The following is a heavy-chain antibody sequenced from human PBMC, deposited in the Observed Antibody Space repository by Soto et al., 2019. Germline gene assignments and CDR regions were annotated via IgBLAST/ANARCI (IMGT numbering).Heavy chain of an antibody. D-gene: IGHD1-7*01. CDR2: IYRTGST. V-gene: IGHV4-4*02. CDR1: GGSFTSNNW. Sequence: QVQLQESGPGLVKPSGTLSLTCAVSGGSFTSNNWWTWVRQPPGQGLEWIGEIYRTGSTNYNPSLKSRVTISLDTSDNQFSLKVTSLTAADTAVYYCASRDPGTSVDYWGQGTLVTVSS. J-gene: IGHJ4*02. CDR3: ASRDPGTSVDY.